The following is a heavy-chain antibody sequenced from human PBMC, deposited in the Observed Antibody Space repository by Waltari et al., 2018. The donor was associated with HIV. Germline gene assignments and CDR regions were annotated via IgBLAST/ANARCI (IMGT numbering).Heavy chain of an antibody. CDR1: GFTFSNSY. CDR2: ISNSGSTI. CDR3: ARVSYGDWYFDL. D-gene: IGHD4-17*01. J-gene: IGHJ2*01. V-gene: IGHV3-11*01. Sequence: QVQLVESGGGLVKPGGSLRLSCAASGFTFSNSYMSWIRQAPGKGLECVSYISNSGSTIYYADSVKGRFTISRDNAKNSLYLQMNILRGEDTAVYFCARVSYGDWYFDLWGRGTLVTVSS.